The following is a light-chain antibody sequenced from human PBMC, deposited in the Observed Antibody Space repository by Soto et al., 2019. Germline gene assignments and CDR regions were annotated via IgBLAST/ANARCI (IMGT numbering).Light chain of an antibody. CDR3: QQYKNWPPEYT. Sequence: EIVMTQSPATLSVSPGERATVFCKASQSVSSTLALYQQKPAQAPRLLIYYASTMATAIPTRISGSGSGTEFDFTISSLQSEDFAVYYCQQYKNWPPEYTFGQGTKLEIK. J-gene: IGKJ2*01. CDR1: QSVSST. V-gene: IGKV3-15*01. CDR2: YAS.